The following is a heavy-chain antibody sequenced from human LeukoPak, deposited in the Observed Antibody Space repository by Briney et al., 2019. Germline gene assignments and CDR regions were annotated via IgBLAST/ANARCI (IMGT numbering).Heavy chain of an antibody. CDR1: GFTFSSYA. CDR3: AAAPSPDVDTAMVYYYGMDV. CDR2: ISGSGGST. Sequence: PGGSLRLSCAASGFTFSSYAMSWVRRAPGKGLEWVSAISGSGGSTYYADSVKGRFTISRDNSKNTLYLQMNSLRAEDTAVYYCAAAPSPDVDTAMVYYYGMDVWGQGTTVTVSS. D-gene: IGHD5-18*01. V-gene: IGHV3-23*01. J-gene: IGHJ6*02.